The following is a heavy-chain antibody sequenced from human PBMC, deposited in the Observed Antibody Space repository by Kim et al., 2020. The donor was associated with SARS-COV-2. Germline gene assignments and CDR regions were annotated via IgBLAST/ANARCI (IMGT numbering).Heavy chain of an antibody. CDR1: GFSFSSYE. Sequence: GGSLRLSCGASGFSFSSYEMNWVRQAPGKGLEWVAYVSSGGDTKYYADSVKGRFTISRDDAETSVFLEMNSLRPDDTAVYYCARDDSEGQLIASFDLWGQGTMVTVSS. CDR2: VSSGGDTK. V-gene: IGHV3-48*03. J-gene: IGHJ3*01. D-gene: IGHD2-21*01. CDR3: ARDDSEGQLIASFDL.